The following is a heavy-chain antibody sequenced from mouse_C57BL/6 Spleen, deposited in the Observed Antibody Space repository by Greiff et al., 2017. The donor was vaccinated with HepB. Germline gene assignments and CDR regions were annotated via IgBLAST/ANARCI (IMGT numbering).Heavy chain of an antibody. CDR1: GYTFTSYW. D-gene: IGHD2-4*01. J-gene: IGHJ3*01. CDR2: IDPNSGGT. V-gene: IGHV1-72*01. CDR3: ARGGHDYPFAY. Sequence: QVQLKQPGAELVKPGASVKLSCKASGYTFTSYWMHWVKQRPGRGLEWIGRIDPNSGGTKYNEKFKSKATLTVDKPSSTAYMQLSSLTSEDSAVYYCARGGHDYPFAYWGQGTLVTVSA.